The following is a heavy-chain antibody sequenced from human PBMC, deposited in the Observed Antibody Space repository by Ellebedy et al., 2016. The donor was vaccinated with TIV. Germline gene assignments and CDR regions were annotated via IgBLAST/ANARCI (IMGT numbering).Heavy chain of an antibody. CDR1: GFTFSNNW. D-gene: IGHD1-26*01. CDR2: INSDGSRS. V-gene: IGHV3-74*01. CDR3: VRDGIVGGPTEYYFDS. Sequence: GESLKISCAASGFTFSNNWMHWVRQAPGKGLVWVSRINSDGSRSTYADSVKGRFTISRDNAKNTLYVQMNSLRAEDTAVYYCVRDGIVGGPTEYYFDSWGQGTLVTVSS. J-gene: IGHJ4*02.